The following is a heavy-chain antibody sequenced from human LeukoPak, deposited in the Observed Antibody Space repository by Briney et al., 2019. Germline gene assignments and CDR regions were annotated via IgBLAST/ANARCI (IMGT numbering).Heavy chain of an antibody. J-gene: IGHJ3*02. D-gene: IGHD1-26*01. V-gene: IGHV5-51*01. CDR1: GYRFTTYW. CDR3: ARVSHRGSYNDAFDI. Sequence: GESLKISCMGSGYRFTTYWIGWVRQLPGKGLEWMGILYPGDSDTSYSPSFQGQVTISADKSISTAYLQWTSLKASDTAMYYCARVSHRGSYNDAFDIWGQGTMVTVSS. CDR2: LYPGDSDT.